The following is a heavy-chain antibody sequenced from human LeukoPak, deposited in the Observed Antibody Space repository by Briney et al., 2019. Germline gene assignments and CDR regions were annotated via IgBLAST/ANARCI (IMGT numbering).Heavy chain of an antibody. CDR3: ATTKGGIIELWKRFHFYYMDV. J-gene: IGHJ6*03. Sequence: SVKVSCKASGYTFTDYYMHWVRQAPGQGLEWMGGIIPLFGTTNYAQKFQGRVTITTDESTSTAYMELSSLRSDDTAFYYCATTKGGIIELWKRFHFYYMDVWGKGTTVTVSS. D-gene: IGHD1-1*01. V-gene: IGHV1-69*05. CDR1: GYTFTDYY. CDR2: IIPLFGTT.